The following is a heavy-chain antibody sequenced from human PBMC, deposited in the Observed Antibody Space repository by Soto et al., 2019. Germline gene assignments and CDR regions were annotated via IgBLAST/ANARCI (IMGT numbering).Heavy chain of an antibody. D-gene: IGHD6-13*01. CDR3: ARMLGIAAAGTTVQYYYYYYMDV. CDR1: GYSFSSYW. J-gene: IGHJ6*03. Sequence: GESLKISCKGSGYSFSSYWTAGLPQMPGKGRKWMGIIYPGDSDTRYSPSFQGQVTISADKSISTAYLQWSSLKASDTAMYYCARMLGIAAAGTTVQYYYYYYMDVWGKGTTVTVSS. CDR2: IYPGDSDT. V-gene: IGHV5-51*01.